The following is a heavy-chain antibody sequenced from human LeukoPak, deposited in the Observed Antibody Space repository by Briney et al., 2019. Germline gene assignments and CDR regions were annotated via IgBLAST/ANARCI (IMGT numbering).Heavy chain of an antibody. Sequence: RAGGSLRLSCAASGFTFNSYDMHWVRQATGKGLEWVSAIGTAGDTYYPGSVKGRFTISRENAKNSLYLQMNSLRAGDTAVYYCARVSRYYGAFDIWGQGTMVTVSS. J-gene: IGHJ3*02. CDR1: GFTFNSYD. V-gene: IGHV3-13*01. D-gene: IGHD2/OR15-2a*01. CDR2: IGTAGDT. CDR3: ARVSRYYGAFDI.